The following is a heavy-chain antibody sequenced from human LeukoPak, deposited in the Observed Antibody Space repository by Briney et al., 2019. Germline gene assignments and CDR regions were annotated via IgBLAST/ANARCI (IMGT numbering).Heavy chain of an antibody. D-gene: IGHD3-22*01. CDR1: GFTFSNYE. V-gene: IGHV3-48*03. J-gene: IGHJ6*03. Sequence: PGGSLRLSCAASGFTFSNYEMNWVRQAPGKGLEWVSHIRSSGSTIYYADSVKGRFTISRDNAKNSLYLQMNSLRAEDTAVYYCARMTYYYDSSGYESYYYYYYYMDVWGKGTTVTVSS. CDR2: IRSSGSTI. CDR3: ARMTYYYDSSGYESYYYYYYYMDV.